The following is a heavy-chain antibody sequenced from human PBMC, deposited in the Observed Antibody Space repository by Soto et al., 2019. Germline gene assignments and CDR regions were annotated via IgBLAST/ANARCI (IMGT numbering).Heavy chain of an antibody. CDR2: ISGSGGST. V-gene: IGHV3-23*01. CDR3: AKDPGIYGGYDFYYYYGMDV. J-gene: IGHJ6*02. Sequence: GGSLRLSCAASGFTFSSYAMSWVRQAPGKGLEWVSAISGSGGSTYYADSVKGRFTISRDNSKNTLYLQMNSLRAEDSAVYYCAKDPGIYGGYDFYYYYGMDVWGQGTTVTVSS. CDR1: GFTFSSYA. D-gene: IGHD5-12*01.